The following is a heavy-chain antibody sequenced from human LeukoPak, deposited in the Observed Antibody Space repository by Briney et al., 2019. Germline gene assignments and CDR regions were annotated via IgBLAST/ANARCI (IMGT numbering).Heavy chain of an antibody. CDR1: GYTFTGYY. Sequence: ASVRVSCKASGYTFTGYYMHWVRQAPGQGLDWMGWINPNSGDTSYAQKFQGRVTMTRDTSISTAYMELSRLRSDDTAVYYCARTGSLRGNFDYWGQGTLVTVSS. CDR2: INPNSGDT. D-gene: IGHD3-10*01. CDR3: ARTGSLRGNFDY. J-gene: IGHJ4*02. V-gene: IGHV1-2*02.